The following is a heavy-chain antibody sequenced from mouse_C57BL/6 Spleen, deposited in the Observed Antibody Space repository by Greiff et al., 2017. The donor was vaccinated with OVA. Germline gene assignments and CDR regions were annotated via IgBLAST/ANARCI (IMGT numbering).Heavy chain of an antibody. CDR2: ISNGGGST. CDR3: ARHATGLDY. J-gene: IGHJ2*01. V-gene: IGHV5-12*01. Sequence: EVQLVESGGGLVQPGGSLKLSCAASGFTFSDYYMYWVRQTPEKRLEWVAHISNGGGSTYYPDTVKGRFTISRDNAKNTLYLQMSRLKSEDTAMYYCARHATGLDYWGQGTTLTVSS. CDR1: GFTFSDYY. D-gene: IGHD4-1*02.